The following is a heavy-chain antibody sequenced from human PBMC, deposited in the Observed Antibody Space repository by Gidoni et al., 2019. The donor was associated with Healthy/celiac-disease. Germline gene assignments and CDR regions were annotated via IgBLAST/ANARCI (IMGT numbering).Heavy chain of an antibody. CDR1: GFTFSSYA. CDR3: AKETSRWRYFDY. V-gene: IGHV3-23*01. J-gene: IGHJ4*02. D-gene: IGHD1-1*01. CDR2: ISGSGGST. Sequence: EVQLLESGGGLVQPGGSLGLSCAASGFTFSSYAMSWVRQAPGTGLEWFSAISGSGGSTYYADSVKGRFTISRDNSKNTLYLQMNSLRAEDTAVYYCAKETSRWRYFDYWGQGTLVTVSS.